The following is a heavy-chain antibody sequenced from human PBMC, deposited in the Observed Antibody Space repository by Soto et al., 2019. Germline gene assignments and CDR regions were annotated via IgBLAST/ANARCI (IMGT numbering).Heavy chain of an antibody. V-gene: IGHV1-58*01. Sequence: SVKVSCKASGFTFTSSAVQWVRQARGQRLEWIGWIVVGSGNTNYAQKFQERVTITRDMSTSTAYMELSSLRSEDTAVYYCAADNSGSGEKRPYYYYGMDVWGQGTTVTVSS. CDR3: AADNSGSGEKRPYYYYGMDV. CDR1: GFTFTSSA. J-gene: IGHJ6*02. CDR2: IVVGSGNT. D-gene: IGHD3-10*01.